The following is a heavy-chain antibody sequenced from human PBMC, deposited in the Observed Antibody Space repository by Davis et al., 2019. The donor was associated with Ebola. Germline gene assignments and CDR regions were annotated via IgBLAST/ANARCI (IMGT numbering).Heavy chain of an antibody. CDR1: GYSFTSYW. V-gene: IGHV5-51*01. CDR3: ARGYGSGSYYSPAPIDY. J-gene: IGHJ4*02. Sequence: KVSCKGSGYSFTSYWIGWVRQMPGKGLEWMGIIYPGDSDTRYSPSFQGQVTISADKSISTAYLQWSSLKASDTAMYYCARGYGSGSYYSPAPIDYWGQGTLVTVSS. CDR2: IYPGDSDT. D-gene: IGHD3-10*01.